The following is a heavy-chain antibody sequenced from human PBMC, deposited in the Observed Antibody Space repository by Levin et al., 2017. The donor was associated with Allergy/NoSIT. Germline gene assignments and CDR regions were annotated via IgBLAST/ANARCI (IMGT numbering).Heavy chain of an antibody. V-gene: IGHV4-59*01. CDR1: GGSIRSYY. CDR2: IYYSGST. D-gene: IGHD3-3*01. Sequence: SQTLSLTCTVSGGSIRSYYWSWIRQPPGKGLEWIGYIYYSGSTNYNPSLKSRVTISVDTSKNQFSLKLSSVTAADTAVYYCARDQTSRNFWSGYSYGMDVWGQGTTVTVSS. CDR3: ARDQTSRNFWSGYSYGMDV. J-gene: IGHJ6*02.